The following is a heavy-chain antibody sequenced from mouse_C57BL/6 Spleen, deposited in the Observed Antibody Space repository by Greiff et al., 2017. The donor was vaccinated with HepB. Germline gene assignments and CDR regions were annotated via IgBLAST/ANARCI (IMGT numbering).Heavy chain of an antibody. Sequence: VQLQQSGAELVKPGASVKLSCTASGFNIKDYYMHWVKQRTEQGLEWIGRIDPEDGETKYAPKFKGKATITADTSSNTAYLQLSRRTSEDTAVYYCASLYGSSSWFAYWGQGTLVTVSA. D-gene: IGHD1-1*01. J-gene: IGHJ3*01. V-gene: IGHV14-2*01. CDR3: ASLYGSSSWFAY. CDR2: IDPEDGET. CDR1: GFNIKDYY.